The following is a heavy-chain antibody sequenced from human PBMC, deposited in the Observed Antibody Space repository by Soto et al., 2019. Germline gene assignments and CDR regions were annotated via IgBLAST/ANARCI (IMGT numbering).Heavy chain of an antibody. V-gene: IGHV4-59*01. CDR1: GGSISSYY. D-gene: IGHD6-13*01. CDR3: ASLQHLSPSWYGNYYYYGMDV. Sequence: SETLSLTCTVSGGSISSYYWSWIRQPPGKGLEWIGYIYYSGSTNYNPSLKSRVTISVATSKNQFSLKLSSVTAAHTAVYYCASLQHLSPSWYGNYYYYGMDVWGQGTTVNVSS. CDR2: IYYSGST. J-gene: IGHJ6*02.